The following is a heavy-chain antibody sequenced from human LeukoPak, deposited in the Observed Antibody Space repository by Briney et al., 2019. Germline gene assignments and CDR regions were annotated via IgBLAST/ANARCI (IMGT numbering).Heavy chain of an antibody. CDR2: ISNSGTT. CDR3: ARELTIGVVIRDAFDI. J-gene: IGHJ3*02. D-gene: IGHD3-3*01. CDR1: GYPISRYY. Sequence: PSETLSLTCTVSGYPISRYYWSWIRQPPGKRLEWIGYISNSGTTSYNPSLESRVTMSIDMSKTQFSLKLSSVTAADTAIYYCARELTIGVVIRDAFDIWGQGTMVSVSS. V-gene: IGHV4-59*01.